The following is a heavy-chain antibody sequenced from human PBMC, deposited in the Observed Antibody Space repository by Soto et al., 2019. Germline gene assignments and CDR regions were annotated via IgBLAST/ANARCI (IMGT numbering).Heavy chain of an antibody. Sequence: EVQLLESGGGLVQPGGSLRLSCVGSGFTFSSSAMSWVRQAPGKGLEWVSAISGSGGTTYYADSVKGRFTVSRDNSKNTLYLQMNNLRAEDSAVHYCAKESGSGWFWGQGTLVTVSS. V-gene: IGHV3-23*01. D-gene: IGHD6-19*01. J-gene: IGHJ4*02. CDR3: AKESGSGWF. CDR2: ISGSGGTT. CDR1: GFTFSSSA.